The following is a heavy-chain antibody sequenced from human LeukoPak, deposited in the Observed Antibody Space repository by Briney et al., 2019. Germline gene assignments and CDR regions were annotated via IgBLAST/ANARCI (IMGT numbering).Heavy chain of an antibody. CDR1: GFTFSTFA. CDR3: ARDYDRYYMDV. J-gene: IGHJ6*03. Sequence: PGGSLRLSCAASGFTFSTFAMIWVRQPPGKGLEWVSSIFPSGGEIHYADSVRGRFTISRDNSKSTLSLQMNSLRAEDTAVYYCARDYDRYYMDVWGKGTTVTVSS. D-gene: IGHD3-3*01. V-gene: IGHV3-23*01. CDR2: IFPSGGEI.